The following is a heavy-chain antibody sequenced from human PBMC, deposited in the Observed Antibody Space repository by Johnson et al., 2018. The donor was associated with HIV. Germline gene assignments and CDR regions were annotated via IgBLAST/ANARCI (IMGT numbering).Heavy chain of an antibody. V-gene: IGHV3-33*05. CDR1: GFTFSSYG. CDR2: ISYDGSNK. D-gene: IGHD5-24*01. J-gene: IGHJ3*02. Sequence: VQLVESGGGVVQPGRSLRLSCAASGFTFSSYGMHWVRQAPGKGLEWVAVISYDGSNKYYADSVKGRFTISRDNSKNTLYLQMNSLRAEDTAVYYCARGGLRRDGYNSGADAFDIWGQGTMVTVSS. CDR3: ARGGLRRDGYNSGADAFDI.